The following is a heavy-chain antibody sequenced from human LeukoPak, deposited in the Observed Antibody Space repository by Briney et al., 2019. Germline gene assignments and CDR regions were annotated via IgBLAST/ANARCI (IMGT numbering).Heavy chain of an antibody. CDR2: ISANNYNT. Sequence: ASVKVSCKASGYTFLNYDFTWVRQAPGQGLEWMGWISANNYNTKYAQRFQGRVTMTADTSTTTAYMELRSLRSDDTAVYYCARVADYGSGSHLFDYWGRGTLVAVSS. CDR3: ARVADYGSGSHLFDY. D-gene: IGHD3-10*01. J-gene: IGHJ4*02. V-gene: IGHV1-18*01. CDR1: GYTFLNYD.